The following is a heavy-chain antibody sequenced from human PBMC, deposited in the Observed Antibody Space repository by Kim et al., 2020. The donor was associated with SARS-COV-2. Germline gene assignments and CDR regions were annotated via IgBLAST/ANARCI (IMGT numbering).Heavy chain of an antibody. V-gene: IGHV6-1*01. CDR1: GGSVSSNSAS. J-gene: IGHJ6*02. CDR2: TYYRSKWYN. CDR3: ASLTGTHDYGMDV. Sequence: SQTLSLTCAISGGSVSSNSASWNWIRQSPSRGLEWLGRTYYRSKWYNDYAVSVKSRISINPDTSRNQFSLQLNSVTPEDTAVYYCASLTGTHDYGMDVWGLGTTVTVSS. D-gene: IGHD1-1*01.